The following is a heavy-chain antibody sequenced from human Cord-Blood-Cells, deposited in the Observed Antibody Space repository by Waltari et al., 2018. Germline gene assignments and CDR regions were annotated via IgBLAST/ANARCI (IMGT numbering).Heavy chain of an antibody. D-gene: IGHD6-13*01. Sequence: EVQLLESGGGLVQPGGSLRLSCAASGCTFSSYAMSWVRQAPGYGLEWVSVISRSGRSTKYVDAVKRRFTISIDNSKSTLYLQVSSLSAEDTAVYYCANSIAAADYWGQGTLVTVSS. V-gene: IGHV3-23*01. CDR3: ANSIAAADY. CDR2: ISRSGRST. CDR1: GCTFSSYA. J-gene: IGHJ4*02.